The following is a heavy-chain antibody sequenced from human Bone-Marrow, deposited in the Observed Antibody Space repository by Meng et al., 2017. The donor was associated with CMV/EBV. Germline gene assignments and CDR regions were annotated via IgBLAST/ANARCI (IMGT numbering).Heavy chain of an antibody. J-gene: IGHJ4*02. Sequence: SETLSLTCTVSGGSISSSSYYWGWIRQPPGKGLEWIGSIYYSGSTYYNPSLKSRVTISVDTSKNQFTLKLSSVTAADTAVYYCARGLVSGAKATFFDYWGQGTLVTVSS. CDR2: IYYSGST. D-gene: IGHD3-10*01. V-gene: IGHV4-39*01. CDR1: GGSISSSSYY. CDR3: ARGLVSGAKATFFDY.